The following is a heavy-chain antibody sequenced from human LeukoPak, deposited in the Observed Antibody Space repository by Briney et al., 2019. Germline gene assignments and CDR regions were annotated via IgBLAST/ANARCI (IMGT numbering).Heavy chain of an antibody. CDR2: IKSKTDGGTT. J-gene: IGHJ3*02. CDR3: TTEYNSGWPRGGYDVFDI. Sequence: PGGSLRLSCAASGFTFSNAWMSWVRQAPGKGLEWVGRIKSKTDGGTTDYAAPVKGRFSISRDDSKNTLYVQMNSLRTDDSAVYYCTTEYNSGWPRGGYDVFDIWGQGTMVTVSS. V-gene: IGHV3-15*01. D-gene: IGHD6-19*01. CDR1: GFTFSNAW.